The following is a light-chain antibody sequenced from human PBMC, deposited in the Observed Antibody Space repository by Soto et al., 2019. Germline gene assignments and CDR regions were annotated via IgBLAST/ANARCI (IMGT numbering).Light chain of an antibody. Sequence: QSALTQPASVSGSPGQSITVSCTGSSSDFGDDKYVSWYQQQPGKGPNLLIYGVNSRPSGVPDRLSASKSGTSASLAITGLQAEDEGHYYCQSYDKRLTAYVFGTGTKVTVL. J-gene: IGLJ1*01. V-gene: IGLV2-14*01. CDR2: GVN. CDR1: SSDFGDDKY. CDR3: QSYDKRLTAYV.